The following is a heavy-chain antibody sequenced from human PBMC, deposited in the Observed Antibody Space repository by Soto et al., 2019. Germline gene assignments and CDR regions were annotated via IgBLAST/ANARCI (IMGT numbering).Heavy chain of an antibody. D-gene: IGHD3-22*01. J-gene: IGHJ4*02. CDR1: GFTFSSYA. CDR2: ISYDGSNK. CDR3: ASPVAYDSSGYYYGPLGY. V-gene: IGHV3-30-3*01. Sequence: GGSLRLSCAASGFTFSSYAMHWVRQAPGKGLEWVAVISYDGSNKYYADSVKGRFTISRDNSKNTLYLQMNSLRAEDTAVYYCASPVAYDSSGYYYGPLGYWGQGTLVSVSS.